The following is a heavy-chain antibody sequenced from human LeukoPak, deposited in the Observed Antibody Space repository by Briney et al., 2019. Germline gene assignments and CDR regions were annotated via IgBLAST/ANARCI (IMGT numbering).Heavy chain of an antibody. CDR3: AKDPPDDLPLGY. Sequence: SGGSLRLSYAASGFTFSSYAMSGVRQAPGKGLEWVSAISGSGGSTYYADSVKGRFTISRDNSKNTLYLQMNSLRAEDTAVYYCAKDPPDDLPLGYWGQGTLVTVSS. D-gene: IGHD3-16*01. CDR2: ISGSGGST. V-gene: IGHV3-23*01. CDR1: GFTFSSYA. J-gene: IGHJ4*02.